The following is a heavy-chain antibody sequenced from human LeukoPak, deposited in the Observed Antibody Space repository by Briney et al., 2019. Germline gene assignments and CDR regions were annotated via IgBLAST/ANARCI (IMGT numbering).Heavy chain of an antibody. Sequence: SETLSLTCTVSGYSISSGYYWGWIRQPPGKGLEWIGIIFHSGSTYYSPSLKSRVTISVDTSKNQFSLKLSSVTAADTAVYYCARRVGPYGDYGIRRYNWFDPWGQGTLVTVSS. D-gene: IGHD4-17*01. J-gene: IGHJ5*02. CDR3: ARRVGPYGDYGIRRYNWFDP. CDR2: IFHSGST. CDR1: GYSISSGYY. V-gene: IGHV4-38-2*02.